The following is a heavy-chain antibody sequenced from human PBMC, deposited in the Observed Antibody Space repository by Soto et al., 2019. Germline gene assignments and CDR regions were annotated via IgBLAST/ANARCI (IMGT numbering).Heavy chain of an antibody. V-gene: IGHV1-2*02. D-gene: IGHD3-9*01. CDR2: ISPKSGVT. CDR1: GYSFINYY. Sequence: GGSVKVSCKASGYSFINYYTHWVRRAPGQGFEWMGRISPKSGVTDYAQKFQGRVSLTWDTSLNTAYMELSSLMSEDTAVYYCARPPGYISDWYYFDLWGQGTQVTVSS. J-gene: IGHJ4*02. CDR3: ARPPGYISDWYYFDL.